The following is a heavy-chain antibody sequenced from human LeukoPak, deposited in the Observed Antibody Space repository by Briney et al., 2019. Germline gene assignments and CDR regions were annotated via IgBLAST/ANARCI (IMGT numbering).Heavy chain of an antibody. CDR2: ISSSGSTI. Sequence: PGGSLRLSCAASGFTFSDYYMGWIRQAPGKGLEWVSYISSSGSTIYYADFVQGRFTISRDNAKNSLHLQMNSLRVEDTAVYYCARVRSGYYHDAFDIWGQGTMVTVSS. CDR1: GFTFSDYY. V-gene: IGHV3-11*04. D-gene: IGHD3-22*01. J-gene: IGHJ3*02. CDR3: ARVRSGYYHDAFDI.